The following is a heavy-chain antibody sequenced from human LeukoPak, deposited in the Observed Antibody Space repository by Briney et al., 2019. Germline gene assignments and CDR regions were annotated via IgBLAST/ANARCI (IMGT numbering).Heavy chain of an antibody. CDR3: AKDARAVLLWFGEFSDY. D-gene: IGHD3-10*01. V-gene: IGHV3-30*18. J-gene: IGHJ4*02. CDR2: ISYDGSNK. Sequence: GGSLRLSCAASGFTFSSYGMHWVRQAPGKGLEWVAVISYDGSNKYYADSVKGRFTISRDNSKNTLYLQMNSLRAEDTAVYYCAKDARAVLLWFGEFSDYWGQGTLVTVSS. CDR1: GFTFSSYG.